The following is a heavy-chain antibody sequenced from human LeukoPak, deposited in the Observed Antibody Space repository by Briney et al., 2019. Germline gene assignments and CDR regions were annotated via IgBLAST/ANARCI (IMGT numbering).Heavy chain of an antibody. V-gene: IGHV3-21*01. CDR1: GFTFSSYS. Sequence: GGSLRLSCAASGFTFSSYSMNWVRQAPGKGLEWVSSISSSSSYIYYADSVKGRFTISRDNAKNSLYLQMNSLRAEDTAVYYCARAVGYSGFSDYWGQGTLVTVSS. J-gene: IGHJ4*02. D-gene: IGHD5-12*01. CDR3: ARAVGYSGFSDY. CDR2: ISSSSSYI.